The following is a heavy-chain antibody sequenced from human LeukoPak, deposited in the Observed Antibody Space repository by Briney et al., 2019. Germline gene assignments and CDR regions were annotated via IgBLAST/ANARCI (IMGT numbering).Heavy chain of an antibody. Sequence: ASGKVSCKASGYTLTSYGISWVRQAPGQGLKWMGWISVYNGNTNYAQKLQGRVTMTTDTSTSTAYMELRSLRSDDTAVYYCARVCGTQYYYDSSGYYYGRENWFDPWGQGTLVTVSS. J-gene: IGHJ5*02. D-gene: IGHD3-22*01. CDR3: ARVCGTQYYYDSSGYYYGRENWFDP. CDR1: GYTLTSYG. V-gene: IGHV1-18*01. CDR2: ISVYNGNT.